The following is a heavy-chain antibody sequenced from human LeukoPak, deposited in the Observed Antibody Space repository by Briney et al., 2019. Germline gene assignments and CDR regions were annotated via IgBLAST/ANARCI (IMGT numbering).Heavy chain of an antibody. CDR1: GGTFSSYA. Sequence: ASVKVSCKASGGTFSSYAISWVRQAPGQGLEWMGIINPSGGSTSYAQKFQGRVTMTRDMSTSTVYMELSSLRSEDTAVYYCARDTNDSSGYSDDAFDIWGQGTMVTVSS. CDR2: INPSGGST. V-gene: IGHV1-46*01. CDR3: ARDTNDSSGYSDDAFDI. J-gene: IGHJ3*02. D-gene: IGHD3-22*01.